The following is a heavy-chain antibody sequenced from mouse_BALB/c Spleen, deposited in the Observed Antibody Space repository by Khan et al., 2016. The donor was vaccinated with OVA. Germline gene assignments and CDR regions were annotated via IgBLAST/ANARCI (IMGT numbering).Heavy chain of an antibody. CDR2: IWRGGTT. CDR1: GFSLTTYG. Sequence: QVQLKQSGPGLVQPSQSLSITCTVSGFSLTTYGVHWVRQSPGKGLEWLGVIWRGGTTDYSAAFITRLSITKDNSKSKVFFKMNSLQANDTAIYYCARNYDYDEGLAYWGQGTLVTVSA. J-gene: IGHJ3*01. CDR3: ARNYDYDEGLAY. V-gene: IGHV2-2*02. D-gene: IGHD2-4*01.